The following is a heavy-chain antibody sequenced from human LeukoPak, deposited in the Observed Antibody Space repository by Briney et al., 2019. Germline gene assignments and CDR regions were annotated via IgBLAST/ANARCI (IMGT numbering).Heavy chain of an antibody. CDR2: ISAYNGNT. CDR1: GYTFSNYG. V-gene: IGHV1-18*04. CDR3: ARDLAWGYLDQQTQVSWLDP. D-gene: IGHD3-9*01. J-gene: IGHJ5*02. Sequence: ASVKVSCKASGYTFSNYGISWVRQAPGQGLEWMGWISAYNGNTNYAQKFQGRFTMTTDTSTSTAYMELRTLKSDDTAVYFCARDLAWGYLDQQTQVSWLDPCGQGSLVTVSS.